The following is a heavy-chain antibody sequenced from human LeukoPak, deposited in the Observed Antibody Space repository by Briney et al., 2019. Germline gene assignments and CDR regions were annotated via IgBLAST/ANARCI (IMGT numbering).Heavy chain of an antibody. Sequence: GGSLRLSCEASGFTFSNYALHWVRQAPGKGLEWVSSIKQDGSEKYYVNSVKGRFTISRDNAKNSLYLQMNSLRAEDTAVYYCARDQVQLWDYYYYYMDVWGKGTTVTVSS. J-gene: IGHJ6*03. CDR2: IKQDGSEK. CDR1: GFTFSNYA. CDR3: ARDQVQLWDYYYYYMDV. D-gene: IGHD5-18*01. V-gene: IGHV3-7*01.